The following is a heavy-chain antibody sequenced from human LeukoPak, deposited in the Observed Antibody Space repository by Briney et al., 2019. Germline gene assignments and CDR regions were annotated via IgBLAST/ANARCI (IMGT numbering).Heavy chain of an antibody. D-gene: IGHD3-10*01. CDR2: INAGNGNT. J-gene: IGHJ4*02. CDR3: ARSGITMVRGEHFDY. Sequence: ASVKVSCKASGYTFTSYAMHWVRQAPGQRLEWMGWINAGNGNTKYSQKFQGRVTITRDTSASTAYMELSSLRSEDTAVYYCARSGITMVRGEHFDYWGQGTLVTVSS. CDR1: GYTFTSYA. V-gene: IGHV1-3*01.